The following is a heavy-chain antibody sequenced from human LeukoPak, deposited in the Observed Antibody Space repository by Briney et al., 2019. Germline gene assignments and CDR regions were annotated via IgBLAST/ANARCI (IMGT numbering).Heavy chain of an antibody. CDR3: ARLYDSSGSGMDV. V-gene: IGHV4-59*08. CDR2: IYYSGST. CDR1: GGSISSYY. Sequence: PSETLSLTCTVSGGSISSYYWSWIRQPPGKGLERIGYIYYSGSTNYNPSLKSRVTISVDTSKNQFSRKLSSVTAADTAVYYCARLYDSSGSGMDVWGQGTTVTVSS. J-gene: IGHJ6*02. D-gene: IGHD3-22*01.